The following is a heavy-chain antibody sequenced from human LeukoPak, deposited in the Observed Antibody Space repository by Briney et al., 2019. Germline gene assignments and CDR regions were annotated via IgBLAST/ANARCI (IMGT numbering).Heavy chain of an antibody. J-gene: IGHJ3*02. CDR3: ARGGSPPEALGDAFDI. CDR2: IKTDGSST. CDR1: GFTFSRHW. Sequence: LAGGSLRLSCAASGFTFSRHWMHWVRQGPGKGLVWVSRIKTDGSSTNYADYADSVKGRFTISRDDAKNTLYLQMNSLRGEDTAVYYCARGGSPPEALGDAFDIWGQGTLVTVSS. V-gene: IGHV3-74*01. D-gene: IGHD1-26*01.